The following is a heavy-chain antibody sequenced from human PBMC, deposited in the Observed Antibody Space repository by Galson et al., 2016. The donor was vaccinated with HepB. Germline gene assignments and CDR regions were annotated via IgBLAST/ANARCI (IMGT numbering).Heavy chain of an antibody. CDR1: GFSFSSYG. V-gene: IGHV3-21*01. CDR2: ISSSSRYI. CDR3: ARGHYDFWSGPSRRAFDI. J-gene: IGHJ3*02. D-gene: IGHD3-3*01. Sequence: SLRLSCAASGFSFSSYGMNWVPQAPGKGLEWVSSISSSSRYIYYADSLKGRFTISRDNAKNSLYLQMNSLRAEDTAVYYCARGHYDFWSGPSRRAFDIWGQGTMVTVSS.